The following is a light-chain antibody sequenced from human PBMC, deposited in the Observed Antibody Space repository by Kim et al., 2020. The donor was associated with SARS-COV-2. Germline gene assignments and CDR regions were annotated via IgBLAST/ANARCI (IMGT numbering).Light chain of an antibody. J-gene: IGKJ1*01. CDR2: WAS. CDR3: QQYYETPQT. CDR1: QSVLYTSNNKNY. Sequence: DIVMTQSPDSQAVSLGERATINCKSSQSVLYTSNNKNYLAWYQQKPGQPPKLLIYWASTRQSGVPDRFSGSGSGTDFILTISSLQAEDVAVYYCQQYYETPQTFGQGTKVDIK. V-gene: IGKV4-1*01.